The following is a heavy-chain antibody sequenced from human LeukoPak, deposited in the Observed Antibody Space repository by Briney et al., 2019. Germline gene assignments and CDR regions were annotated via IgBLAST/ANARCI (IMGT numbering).Heavy chain of an antibody. CDR3: ARGEYYDSSGLYY. J-gene: IGHJ4*02. CDR2: INPKSGGT. CDR1: GYTFTGYY. D-gene: IGHD3-22*01. V-gene: IGHV1-2*04. Sequence: ASVKVSCKASGYTFTGYYMHWVRQAPGQGLEWVGWINPKSGGTNYTQKFQGWVTMTRDTSISTAYMELSRLRSDDTAVYYCARGEYYDSSGLYYWGQGTLVTVSS.